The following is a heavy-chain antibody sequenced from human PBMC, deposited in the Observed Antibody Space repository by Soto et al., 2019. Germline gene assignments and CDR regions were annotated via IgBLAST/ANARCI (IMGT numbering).Heavy chain of an antibody. J-gene: IGHJ4*02. CDR3: ARDHFGEKAELLLYYFDY. CDR1: GFTFSSYG. V-gene: IGHV3-33*01. D-gene: IGHD2-2*02. Sequence: QVQLVESGGGVVQPGRSLRLSCAASGFTFSSYGMHWVRQAPGKGLEWVAVIWYDGRNKYYADSAKGRFTISRDNPKNTLYLQVNSLVDEETAVYSCARDHFGEKAELLLYYFDYWGQGTLVTVSS. CDR2: IWYDGRNK.